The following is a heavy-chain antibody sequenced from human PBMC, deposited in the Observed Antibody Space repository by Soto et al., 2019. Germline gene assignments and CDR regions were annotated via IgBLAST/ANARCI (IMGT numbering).Heavy chain of an antibody. D-gene: IGHD2-21*02. CDR2: ISSSSSTI. J-gene: IGHJ4*02. V-gene: IGHV3-48*01. CDR3: AKDQTDVTLFDY. CDR1: GFTFSSYS. Sequence: GGSLRLSCAASGFTFSSYSMNWVRQAPGKGLEWVSYISSSSSTIYYADSVKGRFTISRDNSKNTLYLQVNSLRAEDTAVYYCAKDQTDVTLFDYWGQGTLVTVSS.